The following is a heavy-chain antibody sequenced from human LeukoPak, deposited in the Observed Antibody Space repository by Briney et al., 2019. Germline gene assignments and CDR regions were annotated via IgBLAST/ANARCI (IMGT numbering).Heavy chain of an antibody. Sequence: KPSETLSLTCTVSGGSISSSSYYWGWIRQPPGKGLEWIGSIYYSGSTNYNPSLKSRVTISVDTSKNQFSLKLSSVTAADTAVYYCARVARVRTFMVRGVIMNWFDPWGQGTLVTVSS. D-gene: IGHD3-10*01. V-gene: IGHV4-39*07. CDR3: ARVARVRTFMVRGVIMNWFDP. J-gene: IGHJ5*02. CDR1: GGSISSSSYY. CDR2: IYYSGST.